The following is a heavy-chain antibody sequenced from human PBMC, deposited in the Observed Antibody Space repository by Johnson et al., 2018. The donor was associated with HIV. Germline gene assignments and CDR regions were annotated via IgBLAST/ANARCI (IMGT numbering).Heavy chain of an antibody. CDR2: IYSGGST. CDR3: ASPTSGYSGVKAFDI. Sequence: VQLVESGGGLIHPGGSLRLSCAASGFTVNSNYMSWVRQAPGKGLEWVSVIYSGGSTYYADSVKGRVTISRDNSKNTLYLQMNSLRAEDSAVYYCASPTSGYSGVKAFDIWGHGTMVTVSS. V-gene: IGHV3-53*01. CDR1: GFTVNSNY. D-gene: IGHD3-22*01. J-gene: IGHJ3*02.